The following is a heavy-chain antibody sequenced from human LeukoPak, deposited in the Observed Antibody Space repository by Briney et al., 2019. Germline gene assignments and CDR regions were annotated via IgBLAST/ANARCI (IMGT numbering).Heavy chain of an antibody. V-gene: IGHV3-53*01. J-gene: IGHJ4*02. CDR3: ARETHTAMVL. CDR2: IYSGGST. Sequence: PGGSLRLSCAASGFTVSSNYMSWVRQAPGKGPEWVSVIYSGGSTYYADSVKGRFTISRDNSKNTLYLQMNSLRAEDTAVYYCARETHTAMVLWGQGTLVTVSS. CDR1: GFTVSSNY. D-gene: IGHD5-18*01.